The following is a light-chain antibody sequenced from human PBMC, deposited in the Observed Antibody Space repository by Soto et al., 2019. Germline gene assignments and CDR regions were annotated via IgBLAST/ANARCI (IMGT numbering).Light chain of an antibody. CDR1: PSVSSSY. CDR3: QQGSNWPIT. J-gene: IGKJ5*01. CDR2: GAS. V-gene: IGKV3D-20*02. Sequence: EIVLTQSPATLSLSTGERATLSCRASPSVSSSYLAWHQQKPGQAPRLLIYGASSRATGIPDRFSGSGSGTEFTLTISSLQPEDFAVYYCQQGSNWPITFGQGTRLEI.